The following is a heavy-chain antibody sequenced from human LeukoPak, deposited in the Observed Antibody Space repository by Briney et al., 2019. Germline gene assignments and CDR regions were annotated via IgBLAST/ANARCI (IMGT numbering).Heavy chain of an antibody. V-gene: IGHV4-39*07. CDR2: IYYRGST. D-gene: IGHD6-6*01. CDR3: ARRWGAARRGGFDY. Sequence: ASETLSLTCTVSGGSINSSDYYWGWIRQPPGKGLEWIGSIYYRGSTYDNRSLKRLVTMSIDTSKNQFSLKMTSVTPADTAVYYCARRWGAARRGGFDYWGQGTLVTVSS. CDR1: GGSINSSDYY. J-gene: IGHJ4*02.